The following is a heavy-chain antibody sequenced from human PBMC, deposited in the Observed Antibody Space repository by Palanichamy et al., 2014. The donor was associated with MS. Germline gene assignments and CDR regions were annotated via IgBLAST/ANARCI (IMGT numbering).Heavy chain of an antibody. V-gene: IGHV3-23*01. CDR1: EFTFSSYA. CDR3: AKDPNGDYVGAFDS. Sequence: VQPLESGGSLVQPGGSLRLSCVVSEFTFSSYAMTWVRQAPGRGLEWVSSIFASGGGTHYADSVKGRFTISRDNSMNTLYLQMNSLRADDTAIYYCAKDPNGDYVGAFDSWGQGTRVTVSS. CDR2: IFASGGGT. D-gene: IGHD4-17*01. J-gene: IGHJ3*02.